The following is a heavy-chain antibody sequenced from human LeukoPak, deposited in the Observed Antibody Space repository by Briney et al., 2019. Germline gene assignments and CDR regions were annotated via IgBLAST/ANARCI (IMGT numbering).Heavy chain of an antibody. CDR3: ARRIDYGDK. Sequence: GGSLRLSCTASGFTFSSYGMSWVRQAPGKGLEWVSSISGTGGSIYYADSVKGRFTISRDNSKNTLYLQMNSLRAEDTAVYYCARRIDYGDKWGQGTLVTVSS. J-gene: IGHJ4*02. CDR1: GFTFSSYG. CDR2: ISGTGGSI. V-gene: IGHV3-23*01.